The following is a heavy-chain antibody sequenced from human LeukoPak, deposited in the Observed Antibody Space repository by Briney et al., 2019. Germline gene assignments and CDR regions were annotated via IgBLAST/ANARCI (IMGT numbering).Heavy chain of an antibody. CDR3: VKERPGKAYADY. CDR2: ISGSGDKT. Sequence: GGSLGLSCAASGFTFSSCAMSWVRQAPGKGLEWVSAISGSGDKTYYADSVKGRFTISRDNSRFTVHLQMNSLRGEDTAVYYCVKERPGKAYADYWGQGTLVTVSS. D-gene: IGHD1-26*01. J-gene: IGHJ4*02. V-gene: IGHV3-23*01. CDR1: GFTFSSCA.